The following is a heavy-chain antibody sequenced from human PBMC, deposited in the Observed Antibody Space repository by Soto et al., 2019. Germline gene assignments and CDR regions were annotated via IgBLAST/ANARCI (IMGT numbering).Heavy chain of an antibody. CDR1: GYTFTSDY. V-gene: IGHV1-46*01. CDR3: ASEAPPVFRFFEGSPPPYGMDV. CDR2: INPSGGST. J-gene: IGHJ6*02. Sequence: ASVKVSCKASGYTFTSDYMHWVRQAPGQGLEWMGIINPSGGSTSYAQKFQGRVTMTRDTSTSTVYMELSSLRSEDTAVYYCASEAPPVFRFFEGSPPPYGMDVWGQGTTVTV. D-gene: IGHD3-3*01.